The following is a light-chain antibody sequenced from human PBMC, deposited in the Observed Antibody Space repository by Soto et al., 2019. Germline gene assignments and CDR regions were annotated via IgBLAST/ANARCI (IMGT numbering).Light chain of an antibody. Sequence: QSVLTQPASVSGSPGQSITISCTGTSSDVGSYNYVSWYQQHPGKVPKIMIYEVNNRPSGVSNRFSGSKSGNTASLTISGLQAEDEADYYCSSYTNINTRACVFGTGTKVTVL. J-gene: IGLJ1*01. CDR1: SSDVGSYNY. CDR2: EVN. CDR3: SSYTNINTRACV. V-gene: IGLV2-14*01.